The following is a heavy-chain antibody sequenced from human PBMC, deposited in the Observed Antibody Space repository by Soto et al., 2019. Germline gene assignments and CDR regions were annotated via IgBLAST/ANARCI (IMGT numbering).Heavy chain of an antibody. CDR2: IIGSTGKT. CDR1: GFTISTYT. Sequence: GGSLRLSCAASGFTISTYTTSWVRQAPGMGLEWVSSIIGSTGKTYYADSVKGRFTISKDNSKNMLFLQMNSLRVEDTAVYYCAKDRQPDGIWTFDYWGLGTLVTVSS. J-gene: IGHJ4*02. CDR3: AKDRQPDGIWTFDY. D-gene: IGHD3-9*01. V-gene: IGHV3-23*01.